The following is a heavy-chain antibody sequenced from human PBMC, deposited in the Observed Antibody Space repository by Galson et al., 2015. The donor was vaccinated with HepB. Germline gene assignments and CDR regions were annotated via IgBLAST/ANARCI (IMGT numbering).Heavy chain of an antibody. V-gene: IGHV3-30*02. J-gene: IGHJ5*01. Sequence: SLRLSCAASGFTFSGYGIHWVRQAPGKGLEWVAFIRYDGSNKYYADSVRSRFTISRDNSKNTLYLQMNSLRAEDTAVYYCAKDAYGSGSYGDSWGQGTQVTVSS. D-gene: IGHD3-10*01. CDR1: GFTFSGYG. CDR3: AKDAYGSGSYGDS. CDR2: IRYDGSNK.